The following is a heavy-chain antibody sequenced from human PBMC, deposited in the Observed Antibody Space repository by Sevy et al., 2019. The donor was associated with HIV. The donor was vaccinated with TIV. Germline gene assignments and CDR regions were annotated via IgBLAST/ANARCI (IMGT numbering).Heavy chain of an antibody. J-gene: IGHJ6*02. Sequence: ASVKVSCKASGFSFTSSAVQWVRQARGQRLEWIGWIVVGSGNTNYAQKFQERVTITRNMSTSTAYMERSSLRSEDTAVYYCAVDGGKNSYVWGSYRFSIDYYYYYGMDVWGQGTTVTVSS. CDR2: IVVGSGNT. CDR3: AVDGGKNSYVWGSYRFSIDYYYYYGMDV. CDR1: GFSFTSSA. D-gene: IGHD3-16*02. V-gene: IGHV1-58*01.